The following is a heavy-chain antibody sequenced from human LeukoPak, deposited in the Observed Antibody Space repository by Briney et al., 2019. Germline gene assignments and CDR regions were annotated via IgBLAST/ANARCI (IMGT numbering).Heavy chain of an antibody. CDR3: ARATWDPNYYYYMDV. Sequence: AGGSLRLSCAASGFTFSSYAMSWVRQAPGKGLEWVSSIRTSTSYIYYADSVKGRFTISRDNAKNSLYLQMNSLRAEDTAVYYCARATWDPNYYYYMDVWGKGTTVTISS. J-gene: IGHJ6*03. V-gene: IGHV3-21*01. D-gene: IGHD1-26*01. CDR1: GFTFSSYA. CDR2: IRTSTSYI.